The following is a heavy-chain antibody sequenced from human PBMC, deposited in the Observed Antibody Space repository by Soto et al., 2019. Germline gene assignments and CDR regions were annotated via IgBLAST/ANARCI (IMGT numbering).Heavy chain of an antibody. V-gene: IGHV1-18*01. CDR1: GYTFSNYG. D-gene: IGHD2-2*01. CDR2: ISLYSDGT. Sequence: QVQLVQSGGEVMRPGASVKVSCKTSGYTFSNYGITWVRQAPGQPLEWLGWISLYSDGTNYAQKFQGRVSMTTDTSTTTAYMELSSLRSDDTAVYYCARVVPGAEAWFCPWGQGTLVTVSS. J-gene: IGHJ5*02. CDR3: ARVVPGAEAWFCP.